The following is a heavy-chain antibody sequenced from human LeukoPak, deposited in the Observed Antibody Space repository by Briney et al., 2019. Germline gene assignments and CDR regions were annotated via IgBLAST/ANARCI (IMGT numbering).Heavy chain of an antibody. Sequence: SETLSLTCAVYGGSFSGYYWSWLRQPPGKGLEWIGEINHSGSTNYNPSLKSRVTISVDTSKNQFSLKLSSVTAADTAVYYCARVIVGATISLYYFDYWGQGTLVTVSS. CDR2: INHSGST. CDR1: GGSFSGYY. V-gene: IGHV4-34*01. J-gene: IGHJ4*02. D-gene: IGHD1-26*01. CDR3: ARVIVGATISLYYFDY.